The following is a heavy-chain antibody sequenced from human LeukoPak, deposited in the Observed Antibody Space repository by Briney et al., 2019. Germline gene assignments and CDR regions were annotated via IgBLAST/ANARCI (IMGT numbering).Heavy chain of an antibody. D-gene: IGHD2-8*01. CDR1: GFTFSSYG. Sequence: PGGSLRLSCAASGFTFSSYGMHWVRQAPGKGLEWVAFIRYDGSNKYYADSVKGRFTISRDNAKNTLYLQMNSLRAEDTAVYYCARATIGEWSEAFDIWGQGTMVTVSS. CDR3: ARATIGEWSEAFDI. V-gene: IGHV3-30*02. J-gene: IGHJ3*02. CDR2: IRYDGSNK.